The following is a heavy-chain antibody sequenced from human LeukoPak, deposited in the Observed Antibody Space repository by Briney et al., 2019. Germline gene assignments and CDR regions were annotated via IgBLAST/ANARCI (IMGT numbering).Heavy chain of an antibody. CDR1: GYTFTSYG. CDR2: ISAYNGNT. Sequence: GASVKVSCKASGYTFTSYGISWVRQAPGQGLEWMGWISAYNGNTNYAQKLQGRVTMTTDTSTSTAYMELRSLRSDDTAVYYCARVTDHNTAVTTSPAFDIWGQGTMVTVSS. D-gene: IGHD4-23*01. J-gene: IGHJ3*02. V-gene: IGHV1-18*01. CDR3: ARVTDHNTAVTTSPAFDI.